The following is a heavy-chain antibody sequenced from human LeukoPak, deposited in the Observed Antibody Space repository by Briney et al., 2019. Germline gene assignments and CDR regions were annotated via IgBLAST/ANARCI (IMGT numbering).Heavy chain of an antibody. V-gene: IGHV3-53*05. Sequence: GGSLRLSCAAFGFTVSADYMSWVRQAPGKGLEWFSIMYSGGDTYYADSVKGRFTISRDNSKNTLDLQMNSLPDDGTDVYYCARDSYSTISGGWRQATLVSVSS. D-gene: IGHD3-3*01. CDR2: MYSGGDT. CDR3: ARDSYSTISGG. CDR1: GFTVSADY. J-gene: IGHJ4*02.